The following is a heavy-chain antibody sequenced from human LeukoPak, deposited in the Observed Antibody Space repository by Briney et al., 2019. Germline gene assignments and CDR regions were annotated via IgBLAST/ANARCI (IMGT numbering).Heavy chain of an antibody. CDR3: AREGLLTSPNNAFDV. V-gene: IGHV3-33*08. D-gene: IGHD3-16*01. CDR1: GFTFSSYG. CDR2: MWSNESHK. J-gene: IGHJ3*01. Sequence: GGSLRLFCAASGFTFSSYGMHWVRQAPGKGLEWVTVMWSNESHKYYADSVKGRFTVSRDSAKSTLYLQIESPKVEDTAVYYCAREGLLTSPNNAFDVWGQGTMVTVSS.